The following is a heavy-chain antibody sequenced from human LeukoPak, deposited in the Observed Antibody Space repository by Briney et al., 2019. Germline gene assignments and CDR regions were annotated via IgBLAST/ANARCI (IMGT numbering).Heavy chain of an antibody. CDR1: GGSVSSYY. D-gene: IGHD3-22*01. Sequence: SETLSLTCTVSGGSVSSYYWSWIRQPPGKGLEWTGYIYDIGSTKYNPSLKSRVTMSVDTSKNQFSPKLSSVTAADTAVYHCARTYYYDSSGYLNHWFDPWGQGTLVTVSS. CDR2: IYDIGST. J-gene: IGHJ5*02. CDR3: ARTYYYDSSGYLNHWFDP. V-gene: IGHV4-59*08.